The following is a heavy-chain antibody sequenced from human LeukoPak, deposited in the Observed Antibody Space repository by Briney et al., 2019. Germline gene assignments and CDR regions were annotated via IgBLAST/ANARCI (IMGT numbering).Heavy chain of an antibody. CDR1: GFTFSDYY. J-gene: IGHJ5*02. D-gene: IGHD3-10*01. CDR2: ISSSGSTI. Sequence: PGGSLRLSCAASGFTFSDYYMSWIRQAPGKGLEWVPYISSSGSTIYYADSVKGRFTISRDNAKNSLYLQMNSLRAEDTSVYYCARHTMVRGSSWFDPWGQGTLVTVSS. CDR3: ARHTMVRGSSWFDP. V-gene: IGHV3-11*01.